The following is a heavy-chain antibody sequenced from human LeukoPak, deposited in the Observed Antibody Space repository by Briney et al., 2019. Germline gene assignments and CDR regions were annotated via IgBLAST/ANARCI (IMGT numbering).Heavy chain of an antibody. CDR3: ARETDTAMVLDY. CDR1: GGSFSGYY. Sequence: ETLSLTCAVYGGSFSGYYWSWIRQPPGKGLEWVANIKQDGSEKYYVDSVKGRFTISRDNAKNSLYLQMNSLRAEDTAVYYCARETDTAMVLDYWGQGTLVTVSS. CDR2: IKQDGSEK. J-gene: IGHJ4*02. D-gene: IGHD5-18*01. V-gene: IGHV3-7*01.